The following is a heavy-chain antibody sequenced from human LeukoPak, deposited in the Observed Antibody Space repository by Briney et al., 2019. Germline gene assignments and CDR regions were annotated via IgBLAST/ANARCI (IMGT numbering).Heavy chain of an antibody. J-gene: IGHJ4*02. CDR3: AGGGTYYDFWSGYWLDY. Sequence: GASVKVSCKASGGTFSSYAISWVRQAPGQGLECMGGIIPIFGTANYAQKFQGRVTITADESTSTAYMELSRLRSEDTAVYYCAGGGTYYDFWSGYWLDYWGQGTLVTVSS. V-gene: IGHV1-69*13. CDR2: IIPIFGTA. CDR1: GGTFSSYA. D-gene: IGHD3-3*01.